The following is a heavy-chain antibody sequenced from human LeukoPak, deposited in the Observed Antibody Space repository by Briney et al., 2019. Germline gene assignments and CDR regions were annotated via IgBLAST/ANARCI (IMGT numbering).Heavy chain of an antibody. CDR2: IYYSGST. V-gene: IGHV4-59*01. D-gene: IGHD6-13*01. Sequence: SETLSLTCTVSGGSISSYYWSWIRQPPGKGLEWIGYIYYSGSTNYNPSLKSRVTISADTSKNQFSLKLSSVTAADTAVYYCARDRYSSSWYPPQYNWFDPWGQGTLVTVSS. J-gene: IGHJ5*02. CDR1: GGSISSYY. CDR3: ARDRYSSSWYPPQYNWFDP.